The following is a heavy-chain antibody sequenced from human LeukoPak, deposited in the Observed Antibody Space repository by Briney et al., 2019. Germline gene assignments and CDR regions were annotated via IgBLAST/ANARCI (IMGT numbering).Heavy chain of an antibody. J-gene: IGHJ4*02. D-gene: IGHD3-22*01. CDR1: GFTFSTYA. CDR2: ISFDGGDK. CDR3: ARGTYYYDSSGYYSGGLGY. V-gene: IGHV3-30*04. Sequence: PGRSLRLSCAASGFTFSTYAMHWVRQAPGKGLECVAVISFDGGDKYYADSVKGRFTISRDNSENTLYVQMNSLRAEDTAVYYCARGTYYYDSSGYYSGGLGYWGQGTPVTVSS.